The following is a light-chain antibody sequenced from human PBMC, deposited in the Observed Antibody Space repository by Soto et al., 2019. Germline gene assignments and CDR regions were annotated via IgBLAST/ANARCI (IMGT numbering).Light chain of an antibody. V-gene: IGLV2-11*01. CDR1: SSDVGGYDF. Sequence: QSALTQPRSVSGSPGQSVTISCTGTSSDVGGYDFVSWYQQHPGKAPKLMISDVSKRPSGVPDRFSGSKSGNTASLTISGLQAEDEADYYCCSCAGDLALFGGGTKVTVL. J-gene: IGLJ2*01. CDR2: DVS. CDR3: CSCAGDLAL.